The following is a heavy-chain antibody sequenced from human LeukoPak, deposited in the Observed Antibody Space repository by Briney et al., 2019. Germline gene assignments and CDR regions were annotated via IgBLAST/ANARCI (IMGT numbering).Heavy chain of an antibody. V-gene: IGHV4-59*01. D-gene: IGHD5-24*01. CDR3: ARVARRDGYKQYYFDY. CDR1: GGSISSYY. CDR2: IYYSGST. Sequence: SETLSLTCTVSGGSISSYYWSWLRQPPGKGLEWIGYIYYSGSTNYNPSLKSRVTISVDTSKNQFSLKLSSVTAADTDVYYCARVARRDGYKQYYFDYWGQGTLVTVSS. J-gene: IGHJ4*02.